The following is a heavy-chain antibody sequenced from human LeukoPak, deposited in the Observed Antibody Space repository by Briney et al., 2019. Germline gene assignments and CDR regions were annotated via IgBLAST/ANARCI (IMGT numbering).Heavy chain of an antibody. CDR2: IVVGSGNT. V-gene: IGHV1-58*02. CDR1: GFTFTSSA. D-gene: IGHD5-18*01. Sequence: SVKVSCKASGFTFTSSAMQWVRQARGQRLEWIGWIVVGSGNTNYAQKFQERVTITRDMPTSTAYMELSSLRSEDTAVYYCATPRYSYGSYYYYGMDVWGQGTTVTVSS. CDR3: ATPRYSYGSYYYYGMDV. J-gene: IGHJ6*02.